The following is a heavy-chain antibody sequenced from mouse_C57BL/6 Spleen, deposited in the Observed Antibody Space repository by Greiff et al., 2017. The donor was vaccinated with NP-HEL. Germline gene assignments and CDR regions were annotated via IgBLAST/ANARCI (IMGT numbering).Heavy chain of an antibody. D-gene: IGHD2-1*01. V-gene: IGHV3-6*01. CDR2: ISYDGSN. J-gene: IGHJ4*01. CDR3: ARGGGYYGNFYAMDY. CDR1: GYSIPSGYY. Sequence: EVKLLESGPGLVKPSQSLSLPCSVPGYSIPSGYYWNWIRQFPGNKLEWMGYISYDGSNNYNPSLKNRISITRDTSKNQFFLKLNSVTTEDTATYYCARGGGYYGNFYAMDYWGQGTSVTVSS.